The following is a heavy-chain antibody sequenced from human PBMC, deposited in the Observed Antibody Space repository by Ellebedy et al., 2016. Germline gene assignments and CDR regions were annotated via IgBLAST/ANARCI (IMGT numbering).Heavy chain of an antibody. J-gene: IGHJ6*02. CDR2: IDPSSGDT. D-gene: IGHD2-2*01. CDR1: GYTFTTYY. Sequence: ASVKVSCKTSGYTFTTYYIHWVRQAPGQGLEWLGIIDPSSGDTSFAQRVQGRVTLTSDASTTTVYMNLFSLKSEDTALYYCARDSRTSSEGMDVWGQGTTVTVSS. V-gene: IGHV1-46*01. CDR3: ARDSRTSSEGMDV.